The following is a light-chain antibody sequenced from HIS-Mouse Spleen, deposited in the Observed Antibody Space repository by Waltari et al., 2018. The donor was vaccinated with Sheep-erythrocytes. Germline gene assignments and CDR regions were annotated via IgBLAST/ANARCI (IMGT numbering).Light chain of an antibody. Sequence: DIQMTQSPSTLSASVGDRVTITCRASQSISSWLAWYQQKQGKAPKLLIYKASSLESGVPSRFSGSGSGTDFTLTISRLEPEDFAVYYCQQYGSSPPYTFGQGTKLEIK. CDR1: QSISSW. CDR2: KAS. V-gene: IGKV1-5*03. J-gene: IGKJ2*01. CDR3: QQYGSSPPYT.